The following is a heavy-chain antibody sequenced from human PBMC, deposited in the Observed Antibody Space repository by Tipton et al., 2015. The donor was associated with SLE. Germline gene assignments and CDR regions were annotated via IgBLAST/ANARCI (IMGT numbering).Heavy chain of an antibody. CDR1: DGSVNGHY. J-gene: IGHJ5*02. CDR3: ARSNIYTAMANS. D-gene: IGHD5-18*01. CDR2: IYYSGST. V-gene: IGHV4-59*06. Sequence: TLSLTCTVSDGSVNGHYWNWIRQAPGKGLEWIGYIYYSGSTYYNPSLKSRVTISLDTSKNQISLNLSSVTAADTAVYYCARSNIYTAMANSWGQGTLVTVSS.